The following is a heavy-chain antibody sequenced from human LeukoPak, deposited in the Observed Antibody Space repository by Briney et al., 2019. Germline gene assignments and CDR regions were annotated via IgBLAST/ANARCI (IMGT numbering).Heavy chain of an antibody. Sequence: PSETLSLTCTVSGGSISRFHWSWIRQPARKGLEWLGRIDATGTTNYNPSLKSRVAMSVDTSKNQFSLKLSSVTAADTAMYYCARDIRFWSDGDYGRFDPWGQGTLVTVSS. CDR1: GGSISRFH. CDR2: IDATGTT. CDR3: ARDIRFWSDGDYGRFDP. V-gene: IGHV4-4*07. J-gene: IGHJ5*02. D-gene: IGHD4-17*01.